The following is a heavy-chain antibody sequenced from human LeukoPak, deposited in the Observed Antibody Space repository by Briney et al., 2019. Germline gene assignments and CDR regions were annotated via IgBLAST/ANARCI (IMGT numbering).Heavy chain of an antibody. Sequence: GGSLRLSCAASGFTFNDYWMTWVRQAPGKGLEWVANIKQDGSEKYYVDSVKGRFTISRDNAKNSLYLQTNSLRAEDTAVYYCARGGATTFGLWGNAFDIWGQGTMVTVSS. V-gene: IGHV3-7*01. D-gene: IGHD3-3*01. CDR1: GFTFNDYW. CDR2: IKQDGSEK. CDR3: ARGGATTFGLWGNAFDI. J-gene: IGHJ3*02.